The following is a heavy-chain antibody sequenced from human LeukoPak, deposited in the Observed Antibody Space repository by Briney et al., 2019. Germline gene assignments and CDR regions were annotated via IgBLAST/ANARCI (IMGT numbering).Heavy chain of an antibody. CDR1: GGSISSGGYY. J-gene: IGHJ6*02. V-gene: IGHV4-31*03. Sequence: SETLSLTCTVSGGSISSGGYYWSWIRQHPGKGLEWIGYIYYSGSTYYNPSLKSRVTISVDTSKNQFSLKLSSVTAADTAVYYCARGNCGGDCYDFHSSYYYYGMDVWGQGTTVTVSS. CDR3: ARGNCGGDCYDFHSSYYYYGMDV. CDR2: IYYSGST. D-gene: IGHD2-21*02.